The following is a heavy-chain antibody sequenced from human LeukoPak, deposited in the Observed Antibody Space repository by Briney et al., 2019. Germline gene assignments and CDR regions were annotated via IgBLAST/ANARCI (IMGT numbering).Heavy chain of an antibody. J-gene: IGHJ6*02. CDR1: GFTVSSNY. CDR3: AKGLTGYSNYGMDV. D-gene: IGHD3-9*01. Sequence: PGGSLRLSCAASGFTVSSNYMSWVRQAPGKGLEWVSAISGTGSRTYYADSVKGRFTISRDNSKNTLYLQMKSLRVEHTARYYCAKGLTGYSNYGMDVWGQGTTVTVSS. CDR2: ISGTGSRT. V-gene: IGHV3-23*01.